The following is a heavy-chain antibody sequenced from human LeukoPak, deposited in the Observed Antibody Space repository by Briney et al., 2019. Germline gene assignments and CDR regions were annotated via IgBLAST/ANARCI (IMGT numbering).Heavy chain of an antibody. CDR2: FDPEDGET. V-gene: IGHV1-24*01. D-gene: IGHD1-1*01. Sequence: ASVKVSCKVSGYTLTELSMHWVRQAPGKGLEWMGGFDPEDGETIYAQKFQGRVTMTEDTSTDTAYMELSSLRSEDTAVYYCATLYTGTTSWFDPWGHGTLGTVSS. J-gene: IGHJ5*02. CDR3: ATLYTGTTSWFDP. CDR1: GYTLTELS.